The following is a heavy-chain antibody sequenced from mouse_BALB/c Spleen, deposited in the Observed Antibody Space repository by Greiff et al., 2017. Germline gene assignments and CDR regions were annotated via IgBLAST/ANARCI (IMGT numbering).Heavy chain of an antibody. V-gene: IGHV5-9-4*01. CDR3: ARDGDGSSYYAMDD. CDR1: GFTFSSYA. CDR2: ISSGGSYT. D-gene: IGHD1-1*01. Sequence: EVLLVESGGGLVKPGGSLKLSCAASGFTFSSYAMSWVRQSPEKRLEWVAEISSGGSYTYYPDTVTGRFTISRDNAKNTLYLEMSSLRSEDTAMYYCARDGDGSSYYAMDDWGQGTSVTVSA. J-gene: IGHJ4*01.